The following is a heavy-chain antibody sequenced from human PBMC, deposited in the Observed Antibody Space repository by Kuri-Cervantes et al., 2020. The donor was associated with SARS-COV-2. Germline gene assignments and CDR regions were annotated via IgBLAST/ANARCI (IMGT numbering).Heavy chain of an antibody. CDR1: GFTFSDYY. CDR2: ISSSSSYT. Sequence: GESLKISCTASGFTFSDYYMSWIRQAPGKGLEWVSYISSSSSYTNYADSVKGRFTISGDNAKNSLYLQMNSLRADDTAVYYCAKDRFSQPTPAPNWFDPWGQGTLVTVSS. CDR3: AKDRFSQPTPAPNWFDP. D-gene: IGHD1-1*01. V-gene: IGHV3-11*05. J-gene: IGHJ5*02.